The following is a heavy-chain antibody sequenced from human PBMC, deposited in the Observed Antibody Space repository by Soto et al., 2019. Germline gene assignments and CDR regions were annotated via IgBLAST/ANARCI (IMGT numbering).Heavy chain of an antibody. CDR3: ARDLTAAAGTVEVEWYFDY. Sequence: GGSLRLSCAASGFTFSDYYMSWIRQAPGKGLEWVSYISSSGSTIYYADSVKGRFTISRDNAKNSLYLQMNSLRAEDTAVYYCARDLTAAAGTVEVEWYFDYWGQGTLVTVSS. V-gene: IGHV3-11*01. D-gene: IGHD6-13*01. CDR1: GFTFSDYY. CDR2: ISSSGSTI. J-gene: IGHJ4*02.